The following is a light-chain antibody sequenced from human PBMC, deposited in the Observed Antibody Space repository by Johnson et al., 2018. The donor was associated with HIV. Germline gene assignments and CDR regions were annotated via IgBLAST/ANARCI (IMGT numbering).Light chain of an antibody. V-gene: IGLV1-51*01. Sequence: QSVLTQPPSVSAALGQRVTRSYYGSSSNIGNNFVSWFRQLPLRAPKVLIYDNNKRPSGIPDRFSGSKSGTSATLGITGLQTGDEADYYCGTWDSSLSAGVFGTGTKVNVL. J-gene: IGLJ1*01. CDR3: GTWDSSLSAGV. CDR2: DNN. CDR1: SSNIGNNF.